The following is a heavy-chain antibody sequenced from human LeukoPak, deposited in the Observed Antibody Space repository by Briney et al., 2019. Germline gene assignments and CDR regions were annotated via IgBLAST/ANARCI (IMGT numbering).Heavy chain of an antibody. CDR1: GGSISSYY. CDR3: ARFSPPYGDYIDY. D-gene: IGHD4-17*01. CDR2: IYYSGST. J-gene: IGHJ4*02. Sequence: SETLSLTCTVSGGSISSYYWSWIRQPPGKGLEWIGYIYYSGSTNYNPSLKSRVTISVDTSKNQFSLKLSSVTAADTAVYYCARFSPPYGDYIDYWGQGTLVTVSS. V-gene: IGHV4-59*01.